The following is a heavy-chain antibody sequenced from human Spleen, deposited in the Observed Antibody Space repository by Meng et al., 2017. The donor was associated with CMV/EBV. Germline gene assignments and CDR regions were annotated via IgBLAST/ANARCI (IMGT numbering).Heavy chain of an antibody. CDR2: IHFSGSA. D-gene: IGHD3-9*01. CDR3: DTAYDILTGNDY. J-gene: IGHJ4*02. Sequence: QVQLQESGPGLVQTSQTLSLTCTVSGGSISSGDYYWSWIRQPPGKGLEWIGYIHFSGSAYYNPSLKSRVTISVDTSKNQFSLKVRSVTAADTVLYYRDTAYDILTGNDYWGQGTLVTVSS. V-gene: IGHV4-30-4*08. CDR1: GGSISSGDYY.